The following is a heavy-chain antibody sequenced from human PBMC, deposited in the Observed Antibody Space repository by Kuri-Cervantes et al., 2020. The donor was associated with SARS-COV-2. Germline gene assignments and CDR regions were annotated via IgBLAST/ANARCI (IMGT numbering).Heavy chain of an antibody. CDR2: MNPDTGNA. CDR1: GYTFTNND. D-gene: IGHD3-22*01. V-gene: IGHV1-8*02. CDR3: ASELVVIRGWFDY. J-gene: IGHJ4*02. Sequence: ASVKVSCKASGYTFTNNDVNWLRQASGQGLEWMGWMNPDTGNAGYAQKFQGRVTMTRDTSTSTVYMELSSLRSEDTAVYYCASELVVIRGWFDYWGQGTLVTVSS.